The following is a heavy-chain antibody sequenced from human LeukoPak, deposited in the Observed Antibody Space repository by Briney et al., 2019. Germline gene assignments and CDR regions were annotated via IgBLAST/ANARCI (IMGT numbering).Heavy chain of an antibody. CDR1: GYTFTSYG. J-gene: IGHJ5*02. D-gene: IGHD2-15*01. V-gene: IGHV1-69*13. Sequence: SVKVSCKASGYTFTSYGISWVRQAPGQGLEWMGGIIPIFGTANYAQKFQGRVTITADESTSTAYMELSSLRSEDTAVYYCASLGCSGGSCYLGWFDPWGQGTLVTVSS. CDR3: ASLGCSGGSCYLGWFDP. CDR2: IIPIFGTA.